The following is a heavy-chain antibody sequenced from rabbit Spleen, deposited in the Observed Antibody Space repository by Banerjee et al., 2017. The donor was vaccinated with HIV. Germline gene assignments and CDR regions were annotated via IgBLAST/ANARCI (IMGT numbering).Heavy chain of an antibody. Sequence: QEQLTETGGGLVQPGGSLTLSCKASGFDFSNYGLSWVRQSPGKGLEWIGYIDPVFGSAYYASWVNGRFSISRENTQNTVSLQLNSLTAADTATYFCARGGGLWGPGTLVTVS. CDR3: ARGGGL. V-gene: IGHV1S47*01. CDR1: GFDFSNYG. J-gene: IGHJ4*01. CDR2: IDPVFGSA.